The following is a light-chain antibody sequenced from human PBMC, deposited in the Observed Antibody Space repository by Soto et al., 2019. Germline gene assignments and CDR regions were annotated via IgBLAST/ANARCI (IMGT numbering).Light chain of an antibody. CDR1: NNDVGAYNY. Sequence: QSALTQPASVSGSPGQSITISCTGTNNDVGAYNYVSWFQQHPGKAPKLIIFEVSNRPSGVSHRFSGSKSGNTASLTISGLQTEDEADYYCLSYTITSVLVFGGGTQLTVL. CDR3: LSYTITSVLV. V-gene: IGLV2-14*01. CDR2: EVS. J-gene: IGLJ7*01.